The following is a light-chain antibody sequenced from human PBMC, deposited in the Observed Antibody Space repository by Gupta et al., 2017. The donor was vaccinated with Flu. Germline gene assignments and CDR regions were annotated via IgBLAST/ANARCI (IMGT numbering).Light chain of an antibody. J-gene: IGKJ2*01. CDR3: KQGKGWPYT. CDR1: YSRVHSDGNTY. V-gene: IGKV2-30*02. CDR2: EAS. Sequence: TLRSPASRSCTSSYSRVHSDGNTYLNWYQQSPGQAPRLLIYEASTRDSGVPDSFSGSGSGTDFTLKISRVEADDVVVYYCKQGKGWPYTFGQGTKLEI.